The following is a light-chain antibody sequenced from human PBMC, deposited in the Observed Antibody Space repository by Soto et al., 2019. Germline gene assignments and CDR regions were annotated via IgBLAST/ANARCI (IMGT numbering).Light chain of an antibody. J-gene: IGKJ1*01. Sequence: EIVLTQSPGTLSLSAGERATLSCRASQSLYSGYLAWYQQKPGQPPTVLIYGASSRATGIPDRFSGSGSGTDFTLTISRLEPEDSAVYYCQQYDTSATFGQGTKVDIK. V-gene: IGKV3-20*01. CDR3: QQYDTSAT. CDR2: GAS. CDR1: QSLYSGY.